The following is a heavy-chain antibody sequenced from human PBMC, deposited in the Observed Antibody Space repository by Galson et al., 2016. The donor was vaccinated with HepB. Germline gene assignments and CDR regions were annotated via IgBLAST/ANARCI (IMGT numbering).Heavy chain of an antibody. CDR1: GGSISSGTYY. CDR2: IYYSGRT. V-gene: IGHV4-31*03. Sequence: LSLTCTVSGGSISSGTYYWSWIRQHPEKGLEWVGFIYYSGRTYYNPSLKSRVTMSVDTSNNHFSRRLNSVTAADTAVYYCAREAITKVRGVIISNGMDVWGQGTTVIVSS. D-gene: IGHD3-10*01. J-gene: IGHJ6*02. CDR3: AREAITKVRGVIISNGMDV.